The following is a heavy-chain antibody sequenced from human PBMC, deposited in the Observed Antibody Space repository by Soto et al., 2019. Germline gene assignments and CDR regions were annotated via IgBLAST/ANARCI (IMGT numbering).Heavy chain of an antibody. J-gene: IGHJ6*03. D-gene: IGHD3-3*01. CDR1: GYTFTSYA. V-gene: IGHV1-3*01. CDR3: AREGMRFLEWLKEYYYYYYMDV. CDR2: INAGNGNT. Sequence: QVQLVQSGAEVKKPGASVKVSCKASGYTFTSYAMHWVRQAPGQRLEWMGWINAGNGNTKYSQKLQGRVTITRDTSASTGYMELSSLRSEDTAVYYCAREGMRFLEWLKEYYYYYYMDVWGKGTTVTVSS.